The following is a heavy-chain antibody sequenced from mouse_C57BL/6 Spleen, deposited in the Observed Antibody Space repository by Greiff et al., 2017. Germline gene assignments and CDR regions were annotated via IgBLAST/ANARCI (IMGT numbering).Heavy chain of an antibody. Sequence: QVQLKESGPELVKPGASVKISCKASGYAFSSSWMNWVKQRPGKGLEWIGRIYPGDGDTNYNGKFKGKATLTADKSSSTAYMQLSSLTSEDSAVYFCARSSDYGSSYWYFDVWGTGTTVTVSS. CDR2: IYPGDGDT. V-gene: IGHV1-82*01. J-gene: IGHJ1*03. D-gene: IGHD1-1*01. CDR3: ARSSDYGSSYWYFDV. CDR1: GYAFSSSW.